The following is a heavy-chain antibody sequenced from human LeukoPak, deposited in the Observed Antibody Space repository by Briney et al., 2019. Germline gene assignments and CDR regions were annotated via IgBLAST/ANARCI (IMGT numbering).Heavy chain of an antibody. D-gene: IGHD3-22*01. CDR3: ARGRDYYDRSGYYGYFDY. V-gene: IGHV4-59*01. CDR2: IATSGRT. Sequence: SSETLSLTCTVSGGSMSGYYWSWIRQPPGKGLEWIGYIATSGRTSYTPSLNSRVTTSIDTSNNQFSLRLRSVAAPDTAVYYCARGRDYYDRSGYYGYFDYWGQGTLVTVSS. CDR1: GGSMSGYY. J-gene: IGHJ4*02.